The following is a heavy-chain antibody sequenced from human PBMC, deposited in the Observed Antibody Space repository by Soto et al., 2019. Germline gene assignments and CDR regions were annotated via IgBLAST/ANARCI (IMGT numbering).Heavy chain of an antibody. Sequence: PSETLSLTCTVSGDSITGSYWSWIRQPPGKTLEWIGYIYHSGTTTYNPSLKSRVSISVDTSKNQFSLRLTSVIAADTAVYYCARDMPYGAGSRAGCDYWGQGILVTVSS. D-gene: IGHD1-26*01. CDR2: IYHSGTT. V-gene: IGHV4-59*01. J-gene: IGHJ4*02. CDR3: ARDMPYGAGSRAGCDY. CDR1: GDSITGSY.